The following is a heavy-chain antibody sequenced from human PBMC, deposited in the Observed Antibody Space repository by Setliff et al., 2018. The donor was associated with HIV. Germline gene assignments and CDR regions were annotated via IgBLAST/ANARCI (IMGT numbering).Heavy chain of an antibody. Sequence: QPGGSLRLSCAASGFTFSSYSMNWVRQAPGKGLEWVSYISGSSSTIDYAGSLKGRFTISRDNAKNSLYLQMNSLRAEDTAVYYCASEAGASSGWFGYWGQGTLVTVSS. CDR1: GFTFSSYS. J-gene: IGHJ5*01. D-gene: IGHD6-19*01. CDR2: ISGSSSTI. V-gene: IGHV3-48*04. CDR3: ASEAGASSGWFGY.